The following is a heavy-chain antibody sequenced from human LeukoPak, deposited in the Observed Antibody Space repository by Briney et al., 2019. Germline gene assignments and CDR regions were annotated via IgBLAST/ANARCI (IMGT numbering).Heavy chain of an antibody. CDR3: ARDHVVSTTVTTGGFDY. J-gene: IGHJ4*02. V-gene: IGHV3-11*01. Sequence: GGSLRLSCAASGFTFSDYYMSWIRQAPGKGLEWVSYISSSGSTIYYADSVKGRFTISRDNAKNSLYLQMNSLGAEDTAVYYCARDHVVSTTVTTGGFDYWGQGTLVTVSS. CDR1: GFTFSDYY. CDR2: ISSSGSTI. D-gene: IGHD4-17*01.